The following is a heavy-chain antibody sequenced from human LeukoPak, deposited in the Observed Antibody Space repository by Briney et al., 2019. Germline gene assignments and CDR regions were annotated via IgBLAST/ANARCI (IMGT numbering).Heavy chain of an antibody. CDR2: IRSGSSYM. Sequence: GESLKISCAASGFTFNTYTMTWVRQAPGKGLEWVSSIRSGSSYMYYTDSLKGRFTISRDNAKNSLYLQMNSLTGEDTAVYYCARDAGMDYGDSFDYWGQGTLVIVSS. J-gene: IGHJ4*02. V-gene: IGHV3-21*01. CDR1: GFTFNTYT. D-gene: IGHD4-17*01. CDR3: ARDAGMDYGDSFDY.